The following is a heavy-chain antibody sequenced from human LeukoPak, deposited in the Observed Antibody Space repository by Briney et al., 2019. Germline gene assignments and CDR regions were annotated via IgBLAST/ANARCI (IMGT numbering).Heavy chain of an antibody. D-gene: IGHD2-2*01. CDR1: GFTFSSYW. CDR3: ARDSPSSTSWGY. Sequence: GGSLRLSCAASGFTFSSYWMSWVRQAPGKGLEWVSNIKQDGSEKHYVDSVKGRFTISRDNAKNSLYLQMNSLRAEDTAVYYCARDSPSSTSWGYWGQGTLVTVSS. J-gene: IGHJ4*02. CDR2: IKQDGSEK. V-gene: IGHV3-7*01.